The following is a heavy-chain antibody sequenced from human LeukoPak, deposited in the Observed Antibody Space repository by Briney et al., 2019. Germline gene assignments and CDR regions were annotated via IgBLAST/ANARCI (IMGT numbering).Heavy chain of an antibody. J-gene: IGHJ4*02. CDR1: GFTFSSYA. V-gene: IGHV3-23*01. Sequence: PGGSLRLSCAASGFTFSSYAMSWVRQAPGKGPAWVSAISGSGGSTYYADSVKGRLTISRDNSKNTLYLQMNSLRAEDTAIYYCAKRPCTNGVCYALLDYWGQGTLVTVSS. D-gene: IGHD2-8*01. CDR3: AKRPCTNGVCYALLDY. CDR2: ISGSGGST.